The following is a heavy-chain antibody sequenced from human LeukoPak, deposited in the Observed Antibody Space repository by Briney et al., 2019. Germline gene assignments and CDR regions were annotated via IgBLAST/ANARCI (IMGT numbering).Heavy chain of an antibody. CDR2: ISGSGGST. D-gene: IGHD3-10*01. J-gene: IGHJ4*02. Sequence: GGSLRLSCAASGFTFSSYAMSWVRQAPGKGLEWVSAISGSGGSTYYADSVKGRFTISRDNAKNTLYLQMNSLRAEDTAVYYCASALIAYGSGSYPFDYWGQGTLVTVSS. V-gene: IGHV3-23*01. CDR3: ASALIAYGSGSYPFDY. CDR1: GFTFSSYA.